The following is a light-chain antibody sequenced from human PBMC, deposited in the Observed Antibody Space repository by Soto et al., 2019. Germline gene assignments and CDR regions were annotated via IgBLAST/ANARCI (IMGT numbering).Light chain of an antibody. CDR2: GAS. CDR1: QSFSIN. V-gene: IGKV3-20*01. CDR3: QQYGNSLT. Sequence: ETVLPQSPATLSVAPGARASXSCRARQSFSINIARYQQPPAQAPRLLIDGASTRATGITERFSGSGCGIDFNITISRLEPEDSAVYDCQQYGNSLTFGGGTKVDIK. J-gene: IGKJ4*01.